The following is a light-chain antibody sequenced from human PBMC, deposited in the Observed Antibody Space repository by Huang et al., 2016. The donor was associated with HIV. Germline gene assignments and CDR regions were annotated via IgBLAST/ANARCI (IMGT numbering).Light chain of an antibody. V-gene: IGKV1-33*01. CDR3: QQGFT. CDR2: DAS. J-gene: IGKJ3*01. Sequence: DIQMTQSPSSLSASVGDRVTITCQASQDISIYLNRYQQKPGKAPKLLINDASNTETGVPSRFSGSGSGTDFTFTVSSLQPEDIATYYCQQGFTFGPGTKVDIK. CDR1: QDISIY.